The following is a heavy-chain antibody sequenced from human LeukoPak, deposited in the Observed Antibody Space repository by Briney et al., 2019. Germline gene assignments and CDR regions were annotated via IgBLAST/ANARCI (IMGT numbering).Heavy chain of an antibody. V-gene: IGHV4-34*01. CDR1: GFTFSSYA. Sequence: GSLRLSCAASGFTFSSYAMSWVRQAPGKGLEWIGEINHSGSTNYNPSLKSRVTISVDTSKNQFSLKLSSVTAADTAVYYCARGRRYSSGWYADYWGQGTLVTVSS. CDR2: INHSGST. CDR3: ARGRRYSSGWYADY. D-gene: IGHD6-19*01. J-gene: IGHJ4*02.